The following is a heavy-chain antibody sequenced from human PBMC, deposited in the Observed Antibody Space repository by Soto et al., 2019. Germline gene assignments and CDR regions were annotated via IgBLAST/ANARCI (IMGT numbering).Heavy chain of an antibody. CDR1: DVSFIGYY. Sequence: QAQLQAWGAGLLRPSETLSLTCGVSDVSFIGYYWSWIRQPPGKGLEWIGEINYSGSTKFNPSLKSPVTLSIDTSKDQFSLRLSSVTAADTAVYYCARDSGGLRLGESSLYGEKDSFDVWDQGTLVTVSS. CDR3: ARDSGGLRLGESSLYGEKDSFDV. J-gene: IGHJ3*01. V-gene: IGHV4-34*01. D-gene: IGHD3-16*02. CDR2: INYSGST.